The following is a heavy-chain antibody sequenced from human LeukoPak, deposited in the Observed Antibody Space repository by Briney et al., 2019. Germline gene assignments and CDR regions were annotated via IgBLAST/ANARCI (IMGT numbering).Heavy chain of an antibody. V-gene: IGHV4-34*01. D-gene: IGHD3-9*01. Sequence: GSLRLSCAASGFTFSSYEMNWIRQPPGKGLEWIGEINHSGSTNYNPSLKSRVTISVDTSKNQFSLKLSSVTAEDTAVYYCASLYYDILTGYLWFDPWGQGTLVTVSS. CDR1: GFTFSSYE. CDR2: INHSGST. CDR3: ASLYYDILTGYLWFDP. J-gene: IGHJ5*02.